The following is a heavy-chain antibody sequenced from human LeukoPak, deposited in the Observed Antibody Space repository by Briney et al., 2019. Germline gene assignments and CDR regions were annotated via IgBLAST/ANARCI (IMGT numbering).Heavy chain of an antibody. J-gene: IGHJ3*02. D-gene: IGHD2-2*01. CDR2: IGGTNEET. Sequence: GGSLRLSCVGSGFLFKLFAVGWVCQAPGKGLGWVSVIGGTNEETDYADSVRGHFTISRDNSKNTLYLQMNSLRAEDTAVYYCAKDLESQYCSSTSCYPGAFDIWGQGTMVTVSS. V-gene: IGHV3-23*01. CDR3: AKDLESQYCSSTSCYPGAFDI. CDR1: GFLFKLFA.